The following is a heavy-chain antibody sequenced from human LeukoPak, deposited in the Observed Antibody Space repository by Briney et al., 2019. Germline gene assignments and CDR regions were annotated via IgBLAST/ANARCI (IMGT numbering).Heavy chain of an antibody. V-gene: IGHV4-4*07. CDR3: ARGYCSGGSCYSSYYYSYMDV. D-gene: IGHD2-15*01. J-gene: IGHJ6*03. CDR2: IYTSGST. CDR1: GGSISSYY. Sequence: SETLSLTCTVSGGSISSYYWSWIRQPAGKGLEWIGRIYTSGSTNYNPSLKSRVTMSVDTSKNQFSLKLSSVTAADTAVYYCARGYCSGGSCYSSYYYSYMDVWGKGTTVTVSS.